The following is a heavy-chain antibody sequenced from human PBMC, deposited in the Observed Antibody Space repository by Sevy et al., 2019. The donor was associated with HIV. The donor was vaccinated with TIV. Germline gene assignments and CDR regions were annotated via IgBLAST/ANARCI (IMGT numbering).Heavy chain of an antibody. D-gene: IGHD6-13*01. V-gene: IGHV3-72*01. CDR2: TRNRANGYTT. Sequence: GGSLRLSCAASGFILSDHYMDWVRQAPGKGLEWVGRTRNRANGYTTEYAASVKGRFTISIDDSKNTLYLQMNSLKSEDTAVYYCTRDVSAALDYWGQGTLVTVSS. CDR3: TRDVSAALDY. J-gene: IGHJ4*02. CDR1: GFILSDHY.